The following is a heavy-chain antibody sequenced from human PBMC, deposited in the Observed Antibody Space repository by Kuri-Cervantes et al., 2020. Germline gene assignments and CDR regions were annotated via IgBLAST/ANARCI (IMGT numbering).Heavy chain of an antibody. CDR1: GYSFTSYW. V-gene: IGHV5-51*01. CDR3: ARSTVTTPGFDY. Sequence: GGSLRLSCKGSGYSFTSYWIGWVRLMPGKGLEWMGIIYPGDSDTRHSPSFQGQVTISADKSISTAYLQWSSLKASDTAMYYCARSTVTTPGFDYWGQGTLVTVSS. CDR2: IYPGDSDT. D-gene: IGHD4-17*01. J-gene: IGHJ4*02.